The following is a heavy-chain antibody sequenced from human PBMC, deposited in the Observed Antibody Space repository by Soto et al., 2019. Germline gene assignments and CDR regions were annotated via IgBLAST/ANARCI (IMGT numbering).Heavy chain of an antibody. J-gene: IGHJ4*02. Sequence: GGSLRLSCAASGLTFSSYWMHWVRQAPGKGLVWVSVISSDGSSTNYADSVKGRFTISRDNSKNTLYLQMNSLRAEDTAVYYCARALNYYGSGSFSSPLGYWGQGTLVTVSS. CDR2: ISSDGSST. CDR1: GLTFSSYW. D-gene: IGHD3-10*01. V-gene: IGHV3-74*01. CDR3: ARALNYYGSGSFSSPLGY.